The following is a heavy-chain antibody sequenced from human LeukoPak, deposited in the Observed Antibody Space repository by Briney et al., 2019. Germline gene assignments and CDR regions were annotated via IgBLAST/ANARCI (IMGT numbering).Heavy chain of an antibody. CDR2: ISYSSATS. Sequence: GGSLRLSCAASGFTFSTYAMSWVRQAPGKGLEWVSAISYSSATSYYADSVRDRFFISRDNSKNTLYLQMNSLRDDDSAAYFCARVYLERLTAGYFDHWGQGTQVTVSP. CDR1: GFTFSTYA. J-gene: IGHJ4*02. D-gene: IGHD2-8*01. V-gene: IGHV3-23*01. CDR3: ARVYLERLTAGYFDH.